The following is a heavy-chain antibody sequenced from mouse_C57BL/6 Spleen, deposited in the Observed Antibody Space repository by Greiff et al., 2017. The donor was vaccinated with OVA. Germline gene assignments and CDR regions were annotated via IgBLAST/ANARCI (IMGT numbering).Heavy chain of an antibody. CDR3: VRRGSGYHYAMDY. D-gene: IGHD3-2*02. CDR1: GFSFNTYA. Sequence: EVKVVESGGGLVQPKGSLKLSCAASGFSFNTYAMNWVRQAPGKGLEWVARIRSKSNNYATYYADSVKDRFTISRDDSESMLYLQMNNLKTEDTAMYYCVRRGSGYHYAMDYWGQGTSVTVSS. CDR2: IRSKSNNYAT. J-gene: IGHJ4*01. V-gene: IGHV10-1*01.